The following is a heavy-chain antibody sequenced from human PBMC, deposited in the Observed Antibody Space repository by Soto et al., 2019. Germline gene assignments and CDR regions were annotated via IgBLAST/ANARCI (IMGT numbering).Heavy chain of an antibody. J-gene: IGHJ4*02. CDR1: GGSLSGATYS. CDR3: ARSREFDY. V-gene: IGHV4-30-2*01. CDR2: IFPSGTT. Sequence: SETLSLTCGVSGGSLSGATYSWNWIRQPPGKGLEWIGYIFPSGTTYYNPSLKSRVTISIDVSKNQFSLSLRSLTAADTAVYYCARSREFDYWSQGTLVTVSS.